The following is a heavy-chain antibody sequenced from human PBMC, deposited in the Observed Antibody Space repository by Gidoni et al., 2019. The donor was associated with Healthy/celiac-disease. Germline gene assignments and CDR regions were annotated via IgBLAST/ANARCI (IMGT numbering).Heavy chain of an antibody. CDR2: VIPIFGTA. CDR3: ARGEEEYLGYCSGGSCYPFDY. V-gene: IGHV1-69*01. CDR1: GGTSSRYA. J-gene: IGHJ4*02. Sequence: QVQLVQSGAEVKKPGSSVQVSCKASGGTSSRYAISWGRQAPGQGLERMGGVIPIFGTANYAQKFQGRVTITADESTSTAYMELSSLRSEDTAVYYCARGEEEYLGYCSGGSCYPFDYWGQGTLVTVSS. D-gene: IGHD2-15*01.